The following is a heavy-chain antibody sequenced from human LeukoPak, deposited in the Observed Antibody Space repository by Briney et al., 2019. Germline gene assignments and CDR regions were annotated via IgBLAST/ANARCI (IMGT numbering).Heavy chain of an antibody. J-gene: IGHJ1*01. V-gene: IGHV3-74*01. Sequence: GGSLRLSCAAFGFTFSSYWMHWVRQAPGKGLVWVSRINSDGSSTSYADSVKGRFTISRDNAKNTLYLQMNSLRAEDTAVYYCARGTELRYFDWLSQHWGQGTLVTVSS. D-gene: IGHD3-9*01. CDR3: ARGTELRYFDWLSQH. CDR2: INSDGSST. CDR1: GFTFSSYW.